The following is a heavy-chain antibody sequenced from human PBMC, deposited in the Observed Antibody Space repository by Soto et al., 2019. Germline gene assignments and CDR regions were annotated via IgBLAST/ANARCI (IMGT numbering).Heavy chain of an antibody. D-gene: IGHD2-21*01. CDR1: GFTFSIYA. CDR3: AKHIEGAGNWYFDL. J-gene: IGHJ2*01. CDR2: INGRGSPT. Sequence: EVQLLESGGGLVQPGGSLGLSCAASGFTFSIYAMSWVRQAPGKGPEWVSVINGRGSPTFYADSVKGRFTISRDNSKNTLYLQMNSLRAEDTGIYYCAKHIEGAGNWYFDLWGRGTLVTVSS. V-gene: IGHV3-23*01.